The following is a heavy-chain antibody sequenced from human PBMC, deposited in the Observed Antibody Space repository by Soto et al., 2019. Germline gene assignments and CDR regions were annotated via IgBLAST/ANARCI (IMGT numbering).Heavy chain of an antibody. Sequence: ASVKVSCKASGYTFTGYYMHWVRQAPGQGLEWMGWINPNSGGTNYAQKFQGWVTMTRDTSISTAYMELSRLRSDDTAVYYCARDGNIVATNYYYYYMDVWGKGTTVTVSS. CDR1: GYTFTGYY. D-gene: IGHD5-12*01. J-gene: IGHJ6*03. CDR3: ARDGNIVATNYYYYYMDV. CDR2: INPNSGGT. V-gene: IGHV1-2*04.